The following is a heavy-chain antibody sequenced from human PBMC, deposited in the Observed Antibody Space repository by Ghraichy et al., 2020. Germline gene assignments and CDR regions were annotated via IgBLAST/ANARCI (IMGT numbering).Heavy chain of an antibody. CDR3: ARGGGYSYGQFDY. D-gene: IGHD5-18*01. Sequence: GSLRLSCTVSGGSISSYYWSWIRQPPGKGLEWIGYIYYSGSTNYNPSLKSRVTISVDTSKNQFSLKLSSVTAADTAVYYCARGGGYSYGQFDYWGQGTLVTVSS. V-gene: IGHV4-59*08. CDR1: GGSISSYY. J-gene: IGHJ4*02. CDR2: IYYSGST.